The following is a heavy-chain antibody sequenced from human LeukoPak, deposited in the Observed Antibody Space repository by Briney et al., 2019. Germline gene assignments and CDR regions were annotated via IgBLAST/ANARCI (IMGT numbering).Heavy chain of an antibody. CDR3: AREQRAESDTLLIFVDR. CDR2: ISVEDT. V-gene: IGHV3-21*04. CDR1: GFSLSISS. J-gene: IGHJ4*02. Sequence: GGSLRLSCVASGFSLSISSMAWVRQAPGKGLEWISAISVEDTFYTNSVKGRFTISRDNSQNTLSLQMDSLRPDDTGIYYCAREQRAESDTLLIFVDRWGQGTLVTIPS. D-gene: IGHD2-21*01.